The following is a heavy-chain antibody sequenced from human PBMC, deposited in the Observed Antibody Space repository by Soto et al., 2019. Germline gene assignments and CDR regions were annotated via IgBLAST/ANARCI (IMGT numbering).Heavy chain of an antibody. Sequence: GSLRLSCAASGFTFSSYAMHWVRQAPVKGLEWVAVISYDGSNKYYADSVKGRFTISRDNSKNTLYLQMNSLRAEDTAVYYCAREPWWGTAMLLWYLARSGRRTLV. J-gene: IGHJ2*01. CDR3: AREPWWGTAMLLWYLAR. CDR1: GFTFSSYA. V-gene: IGHV3-30-3*01. D-gene: IGHD2-8*02. CDR2: ISYDGSNK.